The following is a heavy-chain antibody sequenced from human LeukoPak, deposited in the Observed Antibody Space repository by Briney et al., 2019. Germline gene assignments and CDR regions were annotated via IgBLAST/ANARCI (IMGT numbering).Heavy chain of an antibody. CDR1: SGSISSYY. V-gene: IGHV4-59*05. CDR3: ARQVIGFFDY. D-gene: IGHD3-10*01. CDR2: IYYSGST. J-gene: IGHJ4*02. Sequence: SETLSLTCTVSSGSISSYYWSWIRQPPGKGLEWIGSIYYSGSTYYNPSLKSRVTISADTSKNQFSLKLSSVTAADTAVYYCARQVIGFFDYWGQGTLVTVSS.